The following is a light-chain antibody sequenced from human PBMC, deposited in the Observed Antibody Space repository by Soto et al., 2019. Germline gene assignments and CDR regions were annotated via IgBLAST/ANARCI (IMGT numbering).Light chain of an antibody. CDR3: QQYNNWPPGIT. V-gene: IGKV3-15*01. CDR2: TAS. Sequence: IVITQSPSTLSVSPGERAILSCRVSQSVASNLAWYQQKPGQAPRLLIYTASTRATGIPARFSGSGSGTEFTLTISSLQSEDFAIYYCQQYNNWPPGITFGQGRLLEV. J-gene: IGKJ5*01. CDR1: QSVASN.